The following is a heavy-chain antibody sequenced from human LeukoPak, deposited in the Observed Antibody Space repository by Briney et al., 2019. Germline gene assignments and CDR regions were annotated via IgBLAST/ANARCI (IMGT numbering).Heavy chain of an antibody. J-gene: IGHJ4*02. CDR1: GFPFTNYA. Sequence: GGSLRLSCAASGFPFTNYAMSWVRQAPGKGLEWVSTISSGSGVSTYYADPVKGRFTISRDNSKNTLYLQMNSLRAEDTAVYYCARESPIVESSSWKRAIDYWGQGTLVTVSS. V-gene: IGHV3-23*01. D-gene: IGHD6-13*01. CDR3: ARESPIVESSSWKRAIDY. CDR2: ISSGSGVST.